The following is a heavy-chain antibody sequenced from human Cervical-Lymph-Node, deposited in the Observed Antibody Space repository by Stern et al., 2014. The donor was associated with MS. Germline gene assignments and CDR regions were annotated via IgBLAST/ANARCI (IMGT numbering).Heavy chain of an antibody. CDR2: IDPGDSNT. V-gene: IGHV5-51*01. D-gene: IGHD4-23*01. J-gene: IGHJ5*02. CDR1: GYMFASHW. CDR3: ARVNGGNSDWFDP. Sequence: EVQLLQSGAEVKKPGESLKISCKASGYMFASHWIGWVRQMPGKGLEWMGIIDPGDSNTIYSPSSQGQVTISVDKSTSTAYLQWSSLKASDTAMYYCARVNGGNSDWFDPWGQGTLVTVSS.